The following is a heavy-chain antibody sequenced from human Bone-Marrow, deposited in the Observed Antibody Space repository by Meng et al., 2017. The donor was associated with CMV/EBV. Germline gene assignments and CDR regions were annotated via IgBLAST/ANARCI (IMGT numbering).Heavy chain of an antibody. D-gene: IGHD2-2*01. CDR3: SRRPRVPAARSNFDY. J-gene: IGHJ4*02. CDR1: GYSISSCDY. V-gene: IGHV4-38-2*02. CDR2: IYHSGST. Sequence: SETLTLTCTVSGYSISSCDYWGWIRQPPGKGLEWIVSIYHSGSTYYKQSLKSRFTISVDTSQNQFSLKLSSVTAADTAVYYCSRRPRVPAARSNFDYWVQGTLATVSS.